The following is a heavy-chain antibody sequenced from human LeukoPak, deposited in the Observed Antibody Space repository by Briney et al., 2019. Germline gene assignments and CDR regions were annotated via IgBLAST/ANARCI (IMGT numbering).Heavy chain of an antibody. D-gene: IGHD4-23*01. J-gene: IGHJ3*02. CDR3: AKSPTVDAAFDI. Sequence: GGSLRLSCAASGFTFSSYAMNWVRQAPGKGLEGVSGIGYTGDSTFYADSVKGRFTVSRDSSKNTLFLHMNSLRAEDTALYYCAKSPTVDAAFDIWGQRTMVTVSS. CDR2: IGYTGDST. CDR1: GFTFSSYA. V-gene: IGHV3-23*01.